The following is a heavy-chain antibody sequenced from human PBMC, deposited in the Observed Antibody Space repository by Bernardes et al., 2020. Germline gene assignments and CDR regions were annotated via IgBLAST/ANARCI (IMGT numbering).Heavy chain of an antibody. Sequence: SETLSLTCAMYGGSFSGYYWSWIRQPPGKGLEWIGEINHSGTTNYNPSLKTRVTLSVDTSKNQFSLKLKSVTAADTAIYYCAGGVFRFLEWSSEDYWGQGTQVTVSS. CDR2: INHSGTT. V-gene: IGHV4-34*01. CDR3: AGGVFRFLEWSSEDY. CDR1: GGSFSGYY. J-gene: IGHJ4*02. D-gene: IGHD3-3*01.